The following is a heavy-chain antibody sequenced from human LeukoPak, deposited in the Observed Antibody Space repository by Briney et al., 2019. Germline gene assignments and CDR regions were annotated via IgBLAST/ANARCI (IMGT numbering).Heavy chain of an antibody. Sequence: SVKVSCKASGGTFSSYAISWVRQAPGQGLEWMGGIIPIFGTANYAQKFQGRVTITADESTSTAYMELSSLRSEDTAVYYCARAFLRGNYDSSGTAYYYYGMDVWGQGTTVTVSS. D-gene: IGHD3-22*01. CDR1: GGTFSSYA. V-gene: IGHV1-69*13. CDR3: ARAFLRGNYDSSGTAYYYYGMDV. CDR2: IIPIFGTA. J-gene: IGHJ6*02.